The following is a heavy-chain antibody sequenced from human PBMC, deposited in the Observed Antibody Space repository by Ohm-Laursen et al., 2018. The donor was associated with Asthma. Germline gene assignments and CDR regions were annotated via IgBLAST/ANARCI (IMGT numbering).Heavy chain of an antibody. CDR2: IIPIFGTA. Sequence: SSVKVSCKASGGTFSSYAISWVRQAPGQGLEWMGGIIPIFGTANYAQKFQGRVTITADESTSTAYMELSSLRSEDTAVYYCASGRAVWFRELGPYYYGMDVWGQGTTVTVSS. CDR1: GGTFSSYA. CDR3: ASGRAVWFRELGPYYYGMDV. V-gene: IGHV1-69*01. D-gene: IGHD3-10*01. J-gene: IGHJ6*02.